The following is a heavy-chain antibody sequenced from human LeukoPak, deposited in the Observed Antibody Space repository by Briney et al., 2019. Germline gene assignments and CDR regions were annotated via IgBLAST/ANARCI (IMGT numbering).Heavy chain of an antibody. V-gene: IGHV4-4*09. J-gene: IGHJ4*02. CDR3: ATSNDTKIAPFDH. CDR1: GVSMSAFQ. Sequence: SETLSLTCTVSGVSMSAFQWSWVRQSPEKGLEWIGCVNTKGETNYNPSLKSRVITSVDTSKSQFSLRLTSVTAADTAVYYCATSNDTKIAPFDHWGQGALVTVSS. CDR2: VNTKGET. D-gene: IGHD2-8*01.